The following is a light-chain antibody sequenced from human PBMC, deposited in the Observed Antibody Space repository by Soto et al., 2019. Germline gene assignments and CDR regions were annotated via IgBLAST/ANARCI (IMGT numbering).Light chain of an antibody. CDR1: QGISSY. J-gene: IGKJ1*01. CDR3: QQYYSYPRS. Sequence: AIRMTQSPSSLSASTGDRVTITCRASQGISSYLAWYQQKPGKAPKLLIYAASTLQSGVPSRFSRSGSGTDFTLTISCLQSEDFATYFCQQYYSYPRSFVQGTKVEIK. CDR2: AAS. V-gene: IGKV1-8*01.